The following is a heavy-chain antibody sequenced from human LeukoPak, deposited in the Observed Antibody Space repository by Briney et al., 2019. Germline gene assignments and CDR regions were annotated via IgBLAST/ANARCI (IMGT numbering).Heavy chain of an antibody. J-gene: IGHJ4*02. D-gene: IGHD3-22*01. CDR3: ARCSTYYYDSSGYSSFDY. CDR1: GFTFSNYA. CDR2: ISGSSGSTI. V-gene: IGHV3-48*03. Sequence: PGGSLRLSCAASGFTFSNYAMSWVRQAPGKGLEWVSGISGSSGSTIYYADSVKGRFTISRDNAKNSLYLQMNSLRAEDTAVYYCARCSTYYYDSSGYSSFDYWGQGTLVTVSS.